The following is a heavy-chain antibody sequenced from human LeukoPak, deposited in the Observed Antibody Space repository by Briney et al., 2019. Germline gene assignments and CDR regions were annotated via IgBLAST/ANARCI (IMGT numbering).Heavy chain of an antibody. Sequence: TGGSLRLSCAASGIAVTGNCMSWVRQPPGKGLEWVAFISINTDTFYADSVRGRFTISRDSSKNTLFLQMNSLRDEDSAVYYCAIAQSWDELFDSWGQGTLVTVSS. CDR2: ISINTDT. CDR3: AIAQSWDELFDS. V-gene: IGHV3-53*01. J-gene: IGHJ4*02. CDR1: GIAVTGNC. D-gene: IGHD1-1*01.